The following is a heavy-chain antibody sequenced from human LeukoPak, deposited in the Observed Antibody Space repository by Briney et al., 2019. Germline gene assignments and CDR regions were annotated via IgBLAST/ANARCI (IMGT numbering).Heavy chain of an antibody. CDR3: ARAVGHGSGSPRMDV. D-gene: IGHD3-10*01. V-gene: IGHV3-11*04. CDR1: GFTFSDYY. Sequence: GGSLRLSCAASGFTFSDYYMSWIRQAPGKGLEWVSYISSSGSTIHYADSVKGRFTISRDNAKNSLYLQMNSLRAEDTAVYYCARAVGHGSGSPRMDVWGKGTTVTVSS. CDR2: ISSSGSTI. J-gene: IGHJ6*04.